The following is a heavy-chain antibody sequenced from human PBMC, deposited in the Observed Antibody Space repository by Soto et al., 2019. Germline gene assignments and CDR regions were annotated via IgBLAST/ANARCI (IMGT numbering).Heavy chain of an antibody. J-gene: IGHJ6*03. V-gene: IGHV3-23*01. CDR2: ISGSGGST. CDR1: GFTSSSYA. Sequence: EVQLLESGGGLVQPGGSLRLSCAASGFTSSSYAMSWVRQAPGKGLEWVSGISGSGGSTYYADSVKGRFTISRDKSKSTLYLQMNSLRAEDTAVYYCAKEYTLDYYYYMDVWGKGTTVTVSS. CDR3: AKEYTLDYYYYMDV. D-gene: IGHD3-16*01.